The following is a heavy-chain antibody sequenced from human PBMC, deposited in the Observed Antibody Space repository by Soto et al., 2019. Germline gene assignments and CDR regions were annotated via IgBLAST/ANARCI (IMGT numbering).Heavy chain of an antibody. J-gene: IGHJ1*01. CDR2: INHSGST. CDR1: GGSFSGYY. CDR3: ERGQRRLLWFGERSSGRFQH. V-gene: IGHV4-34*01. Sequence: QVQLQQWGAGLLKPSETLSLTCAVYGGSFSGYYWSWIRQPPGKGLEWIGEINHSGSTNYNPSLKRGGALSVDTAKNQFSLQLGSVTAAATAVYYCERGQRRLLWFGERSSGRFQHWGQGTLVTVSS. D-gene: IGHD3-10*01.